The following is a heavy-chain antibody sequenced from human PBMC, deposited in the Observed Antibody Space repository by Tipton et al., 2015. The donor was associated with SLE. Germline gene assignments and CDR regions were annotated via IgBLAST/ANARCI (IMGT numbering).Heavy chain of an antibody. Sequence: GLVKPSGTLSLTCDVSGGSISSSNWWSWVRQPPGKGLEWIGYIYYSGSTDYNPSLKSRVTISVDTSKNQFSLKLSSLTAADTAVYYCAREVTVTGGDAFDIWGQGTMVTVSS. J-gene: IGHJ3*02. CDR3: AREVTVTGGDAFDI. D-gene: IGHD4-17*01. CDR1: GGSISSSNW. V-gene: IGHV4-4*02. CDR2: IYYSGST.